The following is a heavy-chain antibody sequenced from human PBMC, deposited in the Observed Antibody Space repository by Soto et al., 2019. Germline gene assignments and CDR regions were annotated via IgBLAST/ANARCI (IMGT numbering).Heavy chain of an antibody. CDR3: ARDQLTSRSGYYYYGMDV. V-gene: IGHV1-69*13. CDR2: IIPIFGTA. Sequence: GASVKVSCKASGGTFSSYAISWVRQAPGQGLEWMGGIIPIFGTANYAQKFQGRVTITADESTSTAYMELSSLRSEDTAVYYCARDQLTSRSGYYYYGMDVWGQGTTVTVSS. J-gene: IGHJ6*02. CDR1: GGTFSSYA. D-gene: IGHD6-25*01.